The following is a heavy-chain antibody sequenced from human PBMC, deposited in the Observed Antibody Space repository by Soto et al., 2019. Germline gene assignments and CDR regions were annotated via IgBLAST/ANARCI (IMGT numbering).Heavy chain of an antibody. J-gene: IGHJ4*02. CDR2: IYYTGST. CDR3: ARVDSSGSYFDY. CDR1: GGSISSYY. Sequence: PSETLSLTCTVSGGSISSYYWIWIRQPPGKGLEWIAYIYYTGSTNYNPSLKSRVTLSADTSKNQFSLKLISVTAADTAMYYCARVDSSGSYFDYWGQGTLVTVSS. D-gene: IGHD3-22*01. V-gene: IGHV4-59*01.